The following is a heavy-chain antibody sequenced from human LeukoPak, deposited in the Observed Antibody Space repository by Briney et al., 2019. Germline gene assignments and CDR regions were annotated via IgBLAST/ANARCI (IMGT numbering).Heavy chain of an antibody. CDR1: GFTFSSYS. D-gene: IGHD4-17*01. CDR2: ISSSGSTI. Sequence: GGSLRLSCAASGFTFSSYSMNWVRQAPGKGLEWISYISSSGSTINYADSVKGRFTISRDSAKNSLYLQMNSLRDEDTAVYYCARGRDSGDYTAAPGDYWGQGTLVTVSS. V-gene: IGHV3-48*02. CDR3: ARGRDSGDYTAAPGDY. J-gene: IGHJ4*02.